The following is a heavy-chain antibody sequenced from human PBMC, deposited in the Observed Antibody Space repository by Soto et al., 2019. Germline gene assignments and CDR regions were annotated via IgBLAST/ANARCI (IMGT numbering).Heavy chain of an antibody. CDR3: ARGGAYCSSTSCQTYGMDV. V-gene: IGHV3-21*01. CDR1: GFTFSSYS. CDR2: ISSSSSYI. D-gene: IGHD2-2*01. Sequence: LRLSCAASGFTFSSYSMNWVRQAPGKGLEWVSSISSSSSYIYYADSVKGRFTISRDNAKNSLYLQMNSLGAEDTAVYYCARGGAYCSSTSCQTYGMDVWGQGTTVTVSS. J-gene: IGHJ6*02.